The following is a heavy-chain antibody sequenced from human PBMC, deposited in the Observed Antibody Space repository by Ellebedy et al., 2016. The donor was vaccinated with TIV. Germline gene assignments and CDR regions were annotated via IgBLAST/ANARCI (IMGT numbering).Heavy chain of an antibody. CDR2: ISSSSSTI. D-gene: IGHD6-13*01. J-gene: IGHJ1*01. Sequence: GESLKISXAASGFTFSSYSMNWVRQAPGKGLEWVSYISSSSSTIYYADSVKGRFTISRDNAKNSLYLQMNSLRDEDTAVYYCASLARGRSSSWFAPGLGQFQHWGQGTLVTVSS. CDR3: ASLARGRSSSWFAPGLGQFQH. CDR1: GFTFSSYS. V-gene: IGHV3-48*02.